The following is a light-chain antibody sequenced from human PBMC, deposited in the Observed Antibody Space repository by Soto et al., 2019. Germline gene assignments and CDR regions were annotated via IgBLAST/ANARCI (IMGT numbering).Light chain of an antibody. J-gene: IGLJ1*01. Sequence: QSALTQPRSVSGSPGQSVTISCTGTSSEVGGYNYVSWYQQHPGKAPKLMIYDVSKRPSGVPDRFSGSKSGNTASLTISGLQAEDEADYYCCSYAGSYTYVFVTGTKLTVL. V-gene: IGLV2-11*01. CDR3: CSYAGSYTYV. CDR2: DVS. CDR1: SSEVGGYNY.